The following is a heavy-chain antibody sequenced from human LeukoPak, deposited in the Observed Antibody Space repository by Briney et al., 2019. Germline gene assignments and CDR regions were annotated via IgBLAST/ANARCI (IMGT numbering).Heavy chain of an antibody. D-gene: IGHD2-2*01. J-gene: IGHJ5*02. CDR2: INPNSGGT. CDR1: GYTFTGYY. CDR3: AREGCSSTSCYVSNNWFDP. Sequence: GASVKVSCKASGYTFTGYYMHWVRQAPGQGLEWMGWINPNSGGTNYAQNFQGRVTMTRDTSISTAYMELSRLRSDDTAVYYCAREGCSSTSCYVSNNWFDPWGQGTLVTVSS. V-gene: IGHV1-2*02.